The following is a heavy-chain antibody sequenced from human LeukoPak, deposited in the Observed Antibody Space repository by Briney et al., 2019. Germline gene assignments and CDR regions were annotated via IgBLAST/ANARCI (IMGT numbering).Heavy chain of an antibody. V-gene: IGHV1-2*02. CDR3: AREPLWFGELQ. J-gene: IGHJ4*02. D-gene: IGHD3-10*01. CDR1: GYTFTSYY. CDR2: INPNSGGT. Sequence: ASLKVSCKASGYTFTSYYMHWVRQAPGQGLEWMGWINPNSGGTNYAQKFQGRVTMTRDTSISTAYMELSRLRSDDTAVYYCAREPLWFGELQWGQGTLVTVSS.